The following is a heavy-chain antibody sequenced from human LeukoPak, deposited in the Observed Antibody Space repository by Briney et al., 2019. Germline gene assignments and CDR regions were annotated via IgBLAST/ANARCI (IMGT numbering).Heavy chain of an antibody. D-gene: IGHD3-10*01. Sequence: GASVKVSCKASGYTFTSYGISWVRQAPGQGLEWMGWISAYNGNTNYAQKLQGRVTMTTDTSTSTAYMELRSLRSDDTAVYYCARDWDTYYYGSGLFDYWGQGTLVTVSS. CDR3: ARDWDTYYYGSGLFDY. CDR2: ISAYNGNT. CDR1: GYTFTSYG. J-gene: IGHJ4*02. V-gene: IGHV1-18*04.